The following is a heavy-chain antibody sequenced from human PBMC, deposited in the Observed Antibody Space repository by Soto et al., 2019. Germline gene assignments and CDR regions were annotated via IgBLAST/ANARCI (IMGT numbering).Heavy chain of an antibody. J-gene: IGHJ3*02. CDR3: GRDHRGGTDAFDI. Sequence: QVQLVQSGAEVKKPGASVKVSCKASGYTFTSFGISWVRQAPGQGLEWMGWISAYNGNTNYAENLQGRVTMTTDTSTRTAYMELRSLRPDDTAVYYCGRDHRGGTDAFDIWGQGTMVTVSS. CDR1: GYTFTSFG. D-gene: IGHD2-15*01. CDR2: ISAYNGNT. V-gene: IGHV1-18*01.